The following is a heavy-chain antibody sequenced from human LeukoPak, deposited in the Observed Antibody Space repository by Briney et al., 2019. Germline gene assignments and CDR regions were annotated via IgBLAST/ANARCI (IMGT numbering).Heavy chain of an antibody. CDR3: ASFGISWRSSY. D-gene: IGHD2-21*01. J-gene: IGHJ4*02. CDR1: GFSFSSHW. V-gene: IGHV3-74*01. CDR2: ISDDGSYT. Sequence: GGSLRLSCAASGFSFSSHWVHWVRQAPGKGLVWVSRISDDGSYTSNVDSVKGRFTISRDNVNNMLYLHMNSLRAEDTAVYYCASFGISWRSSYWGQGTLVTVS.